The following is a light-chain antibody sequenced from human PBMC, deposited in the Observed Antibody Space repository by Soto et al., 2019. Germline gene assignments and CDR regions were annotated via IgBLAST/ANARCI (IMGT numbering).Light chain of an antibody. CDR2: GAS. Sequence: ELVMTQSPATLSVSPGERAILSCRASQSVSSDLAWYHQKPGQAPRLLIYGASTRATGIPARFSGSGSGTEFTLTISSLQPEDFATYYCQQSYSTPFTFGPGTKVDIK. J-gene: IGKJ3*01. CDR1: QSVSSD. V-gene: IGKV3-15*01. CDR3: QQSYSTPFT.